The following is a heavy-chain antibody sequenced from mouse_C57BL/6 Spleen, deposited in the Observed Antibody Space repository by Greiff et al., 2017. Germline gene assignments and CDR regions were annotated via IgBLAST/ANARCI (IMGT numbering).Heavy chain of an antibody. CDR3: ARSPYGNYFDY. CDR1: GFTFSSYG. CDR2: ISSGGSYT. Sequence: EVKLMESGGDLVKPGGSLKLSCAASGFTFSSYGMSWVRQTPDKRLEWVATISSGGSYTYYPDSVKGRFTISRDNAKNTLYLQMSSLKSEDTAMYYCARSPYGNYFDYWGQGTTLTVSS. J-gene: IGHJ2*01. D-gene: IGHD2-1*01. V-gene: IGHV5-6*01.